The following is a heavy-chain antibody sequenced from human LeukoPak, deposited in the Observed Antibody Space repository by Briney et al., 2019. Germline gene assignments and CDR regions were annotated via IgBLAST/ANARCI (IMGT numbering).Heavy chain of an antibody. Sequence: PGGSLRLSCAASGFTFSSYGMHWARQAPGKGLEWVAVIWYDGSNKYYADSVKGRFTISRDNSKNSLYLQMNSLRAEDTAVYYCARAVGAIDFDYWGQGTLVTVSS. V-gene: IGHV3-33*01. CDR3: ARAVGAIDFDY. CDR2: IWYDGSNK. J-gene: IGHJ4*02. D-gene: IGHD1-26*01. CDR1: GFTFSSYG.